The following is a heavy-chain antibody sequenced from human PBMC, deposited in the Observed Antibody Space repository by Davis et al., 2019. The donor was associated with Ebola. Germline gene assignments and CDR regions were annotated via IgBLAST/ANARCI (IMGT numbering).Heavy chain of an antibody. CDR3: ARAVFHEVLDY. D-gene: IGHD3-3*01. CDR1: GFTFSNYA. CDR2: VSHSEREK. Sequence: GESLKISCAASGFTFSNYAMHWVRQAPGKGLEWVAVVSHSEREKFYADSVKGRLTISRDNSENTLYLQMNSLTADDTAVYYCARAVFHEVLDYWGQGTPVTVSS. J-gene: IGHJ4*02. V-gene: IGHV3-30*04.